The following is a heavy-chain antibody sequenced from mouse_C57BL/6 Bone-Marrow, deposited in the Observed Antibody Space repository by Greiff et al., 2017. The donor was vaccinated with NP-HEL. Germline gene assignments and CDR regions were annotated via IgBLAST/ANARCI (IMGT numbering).Heavy chain of an antibody. D-gene: IGHD1-1*01. V-gene: IGHV5-17*01. J-gene: IGHJ1*03. CDR3: ARPLGSSYRWYFDV. Sequence: EVMLVESGGGLVKPGGSLKLSCAASGFTFSDYGMHWVRQAPEKGLEWVAYISSGSSTIYYADTVKGRFTISRDNAKNTLFLQMTSLRSEDTAMYYCARPLGSSYRWYFDVWGTGTTVTVSS. CDR2: ISSGSSTI. CDR1: GFTFSDYG.